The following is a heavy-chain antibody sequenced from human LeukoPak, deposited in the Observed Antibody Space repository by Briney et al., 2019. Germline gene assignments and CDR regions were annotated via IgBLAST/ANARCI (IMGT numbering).Heavy chain of an antibody. D-gene: IGHD5-18*01. J-gene: IGHJ3*02. V-gene: IGHV4-59*01. Sequence: PSETLSLTCTVSGGSISSYYWSWIRQPPGKGLEWIGYIYYSGSTNYNPSLKSRVTISVDTSKNQFSLKLSSVTAADTAVYYCAREGGLGYSYGYGLDAFDIWGQGTMVTVSP. CDR2: IYYSGST. CDR3: AREGGLGYSYGYGLDAFDI. CDR1: GGSISSYY.